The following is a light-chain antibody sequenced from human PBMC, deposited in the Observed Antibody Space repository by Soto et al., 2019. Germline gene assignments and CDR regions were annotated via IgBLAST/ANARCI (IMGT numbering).Light chain of an antibody. CDR3: QRFDTSNAMYF. J-gene: IGKJ2*01. CDR2: KSS. CDR1: ESINRR. V-gene: IGKV1-5*03. Sequence: DIQMTQSPSTLSASVGDRVTITCRASESINRRLAWYQQKPGSAPKLLIYKSSTLESGVPSRLSGSGYGTEFTLTISGLQPDDFAPYYCQRFDTSNAMYFFGPGTKVDIK.